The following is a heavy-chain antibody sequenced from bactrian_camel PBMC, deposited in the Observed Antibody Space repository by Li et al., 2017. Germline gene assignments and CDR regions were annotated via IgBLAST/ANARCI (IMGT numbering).Heavy chain of an antibody. CDR2: INSVDTT. V-gene: IGHV3S55*01. CDR3: AAGVWRYGIICRDRADYRY. J-gene: IGHJ4*01. Sequence: VQLVESGGGSVQAGGSLTLSCADSGLPAGLFCMGWFRQAPGKERELVATINSVDTTTYTDSVKGRLTISNDNAKNTLYLEMDSLKPEDTAMYYCAAGVWRYGIICRDRADYRYWGQGTQVTVS. D-gene: IGHD6*01. CDR1: GLPAGLFC.